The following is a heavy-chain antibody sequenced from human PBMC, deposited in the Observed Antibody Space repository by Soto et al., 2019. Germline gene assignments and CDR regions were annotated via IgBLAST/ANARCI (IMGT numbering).Heavy chain of an antibody. V-gene: IGHV5-51*01. CDR3: AIASWKFLDPDYPDY. Sequence: GESLKISCKGSGYSFTTYWIAWVRQMPGQGLEWMGIIYPGDSDTRYSPSFQGQVTIPADRSISTAYLQWGSLKASDTAMYYCAIASWKFLDPDYPDYWGQGTQVTVSS. D-gene: IGHD3-3*01. CDR1: GYSFTTYW. J-gene: IGHJ4*02. CDR2: IYPGDSDT.